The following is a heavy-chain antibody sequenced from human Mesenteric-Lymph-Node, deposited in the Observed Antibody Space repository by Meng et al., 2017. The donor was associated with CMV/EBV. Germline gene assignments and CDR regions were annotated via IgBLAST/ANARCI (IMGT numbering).Heavy chain of an antibody. Sequence: SLGLSCVASGFPFNTHAMNWVRQAPGKGLEWVASINANGDSAYYADSVKGRFTISRDNSRNTLYLQMNSLRTEDTAVYYCAKDPYNYWGQGTLVTVSS. CDR2: INANGDSA. V-gene: IGHV3-23*01. J-gene: IGHJ4*02. D-gene: IGHD5-24*01. CDR1: GFPFNTHA. CDR3: AKDPYNY.